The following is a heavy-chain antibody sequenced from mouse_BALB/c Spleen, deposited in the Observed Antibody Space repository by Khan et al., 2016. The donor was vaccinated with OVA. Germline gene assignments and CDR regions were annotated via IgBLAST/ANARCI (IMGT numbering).Heavy chain of an antibody. V-gene: IGHV5-6*01. CDR3: TRLGNS. CDR1: GFTFSSYG. CDR2: TTSGGSYT. J-gene: IGHJ3*01. D-gene: IGHD2-1*01. Sequence: EVELVESGGDLVKPGGSLKLSCAVSGFTFSSYGMFWVRQTPDKRLEWVATTTSGGSYTYYPDSVKGRFTISRDNAKNTLFLQMTSLKSEDTGMYYCTRLGNSWGQGTLVTVSA.